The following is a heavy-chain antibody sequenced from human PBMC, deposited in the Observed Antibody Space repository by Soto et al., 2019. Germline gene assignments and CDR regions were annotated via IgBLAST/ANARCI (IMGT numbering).Heavy chain of an antibody. J-gene: IGHJ6*02. CDR3: PRQWCGELHDLPVI. V-gene: IGHV4-59*08. D-gene: IGHD2-15*01. CDR1: GGSISSYY. CDR2: VHDSWGS. Sequence: SEALSLTCTVSGGSISSYYWRWIRQTPGKELEWIGYVHDSWGSNYNPSLKSRVAISLDTSKSQFSLKLTSVTATDTAVYYCPRQWCGELHDLPVIWDPGTSDNVSS.